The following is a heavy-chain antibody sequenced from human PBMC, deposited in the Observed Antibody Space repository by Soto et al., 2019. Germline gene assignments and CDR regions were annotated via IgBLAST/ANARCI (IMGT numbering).Heavy chain of an antibody. V-gene: IGHV1-18*01. D-gene: IGHD3-10*01. CDR2: ISAYNGNT. CDR1: GYTFTNYG. CDR3: ARGVGSGSYYNQYNWFDP. Sequence: QVQLVQSGAEVKKPGASVKVSCKASGYTFTNYGISWVRQAPGQGLEWMGWISAYNGNTKYAQKLQGRVTMTTDTSTSTAYRERRSLRSDDTAVYYCARGVGSGSYYNQYNWFDPWGQGTLVTVSS. J-gene: IGHJ5*02.